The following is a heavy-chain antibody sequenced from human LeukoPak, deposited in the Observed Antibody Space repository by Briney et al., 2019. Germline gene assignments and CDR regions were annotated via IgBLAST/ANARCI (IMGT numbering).Heavy chain of an antibody. CDR2: ISAYNGNT. D-gene: IGHD3-22*01. CDR1: GYTFTSYG. V-gene: IGHV1-18*01. J-gene: IGHJ5*02. CDR3: ARAEYYYDSSGHSAWFDP. Sequence: ASVKVSCKASGYTFTSYGISWVRQAPGQGLEWMGWISAYNGNTNYAQKLQGRVTTTTDTSTSTAYMELRSLRSDDTAVYYCARAEYYYDSSGHSAWFDPWGQGTLVTVSS.